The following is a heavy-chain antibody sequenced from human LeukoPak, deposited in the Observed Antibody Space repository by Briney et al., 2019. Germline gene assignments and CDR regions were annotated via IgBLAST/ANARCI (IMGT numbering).Heavy chain of an antibody. V-gene: IGHV1-46*01. CDR2: INPSGSST. Sequence: ASVKLSCNASGYTFTSYYMHMVRHPPGQGLELMGIINPSGSSTSYAQKFQGRVSMTRDMSTSTVYMDLSSLRSEDTGVYYCAREIYPLDIVVVVVAPAAFDIWGQGTMVTVSS. J-gene: IGHJ3*02. CDR1: GYTFTSYY. CDR3: AREIYPLDIVVVVVAPAAFDI. D-gene: IGHD2-15*01.